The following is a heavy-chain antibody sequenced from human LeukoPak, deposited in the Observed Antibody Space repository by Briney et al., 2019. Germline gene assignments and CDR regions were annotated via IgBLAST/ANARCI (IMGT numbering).Heavy chain of an antibody. J-gene: IGHJ4*02. V-gene: IGHV5-51*01. CDR1: GFTFSTSW. Sequence: GGSLKISCKGSGFTFSTSWIAWARQMPGKGREWMGIIYPGDSDTRYRPSFQGQVTISADKSIRTAYLQWSSLKASDSAMYYCARPSPGFPFHFWGQGTLVTVSS. CDR3: ARPSPGFPFHF. D-gene: IGHD5-12*01. CDR2: IYPGDSDT.